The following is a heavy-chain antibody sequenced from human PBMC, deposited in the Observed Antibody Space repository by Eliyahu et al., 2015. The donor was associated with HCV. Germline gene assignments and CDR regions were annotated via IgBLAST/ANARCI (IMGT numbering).Heavy chain of an antibody. D-gene: IGHD4-23*01. CDR1: GFTFSSYA. J-gene: IGHJ4*02. Sequence: QVQLVESGGGVVQPGRSLRLSCAASGFTFSSYAMHWVRQAPGKGLEWVAVISYDGSNKYYADSVKGRFTISRDNSKNTLYLQMNSLRAEDTAVYYCARDFTVVSPLGYWGQGTLVTVSS. CDR3: ARDFTVVSPLGY. CDR2: ISYDGSNK. V-gene: IGHV3-30-3*01.